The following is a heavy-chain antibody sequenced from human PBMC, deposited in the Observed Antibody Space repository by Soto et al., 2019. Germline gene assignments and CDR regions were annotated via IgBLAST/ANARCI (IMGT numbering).Heavy chain of an antibody. J-gene: IGHJ4*02. CDR2: IYYSGST. Sequence: PSETLSLTSTVSGGKISSYDWSWIRQPPGKGLEWIGYIYYSGSTNYNPSLKSRVTISVDTSKNQFSLKLSSVTAADTAVYYCASSDEMATITYYWGQGTLVTVPQ. V-gene: IGHV4-59*01. CDR3: ASSDEMATITYY. CDR1: GGKISSYD. D-gene: IGHD5-12*01.